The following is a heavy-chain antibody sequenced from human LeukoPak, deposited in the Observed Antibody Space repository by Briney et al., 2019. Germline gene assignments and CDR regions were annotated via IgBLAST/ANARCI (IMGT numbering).Heavy chain of an antibody. J-gene: IGHJ2*01. V-gene: IGHV3-74*01. CDR3: ARRYCSGGSRYSGWHFDL. CDR2: INSDGSST. D-gene: IGHD2-15*01. Sequence: GGSLRLSCAASGFIFRNFWMHWVRHAPGKGLVWVSRINSDGSSTDYADSVKGRFTISRDNAKNTLYLQMNSLRAEDTAVYYCARRYCSGGSRYSGWHFDLWGRGTLVTVSS. CDR1: GFIFRNFW.